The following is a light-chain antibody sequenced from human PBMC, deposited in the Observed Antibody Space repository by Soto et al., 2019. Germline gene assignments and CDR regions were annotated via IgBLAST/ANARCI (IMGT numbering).Light chain of an antibody. Sequence: DIQMTQSPSTLSASVGDRVTITCRASQSISSWLAWYQQKPGKAPKLLIYKASNLESGVPSRFSGSGSGTEFTLPISSLQPDDFATYYCQQYNNYSLTFGGGTKV. CDR2: KAS. V-gene: IGKV1-5*03. CDR3: QQYNNYSLT. J-gene: IGKJ4*01. CDR1: QSISSW.